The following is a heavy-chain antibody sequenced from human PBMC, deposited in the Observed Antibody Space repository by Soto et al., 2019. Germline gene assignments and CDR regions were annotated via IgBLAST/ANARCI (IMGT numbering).Heavy chain of an antibody. CDR1: GGSISSGDYY. V-gene: IGHV4-30-4*01. CDR2: IYYSGST. D-gene: IGHD2-2*01. Sequence: PSETLSLTCTVSGGSISSGDYYWSWIRQPPGKGLEWIGYIYYSGSTYYNPSLKSRVTISVDTSKNQFSLKLSSVTAADTAVYYCAREKIHCISTSCSIWFDPWGQGTLVTVSS. CDR3: AREKIHCISTSCSIWFDP. J-gene: IGHJ5*02.